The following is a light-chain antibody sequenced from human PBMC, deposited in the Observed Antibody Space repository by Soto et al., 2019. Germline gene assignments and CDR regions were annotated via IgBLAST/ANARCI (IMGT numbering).Light chain of an antibody. CDR2: LNSDGSH. CDR1: SGHSSYA. CDR3: QTWGTGIQV. J-gene: IGLJ3*02. V-gene: IGLV4-69*01. Sequence: QPVLTQSPSASASLGASVKLTCTLSSGHSSYAIAWHQQQPEKGPRYLMNLNSDGSHSKGDGIPDRFSGSSSGAERYFTISGLQSEDETDYYCQTWGTGIQVFGGGTKLTVL.